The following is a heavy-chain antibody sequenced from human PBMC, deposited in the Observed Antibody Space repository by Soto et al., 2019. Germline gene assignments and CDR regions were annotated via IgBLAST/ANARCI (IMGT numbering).Heavy chain of an antibody. J-gene: IGHJ3*02. CDR1: GFTFSNAW. Sequence: GGSLRLSCAASGFTFSNAWMSWVRQAPGKGLEWVGRIKSKTDGGTTDYAAPVKGRFTISRDDSKNTLYLQMNSLKTEDTAVYYCTTDPSSGWYGDDAFDIWGQGTMVTV. V-gene: IGHV3-15*01. CDR3: TTDPSSGWYGDDAFDI. D-gene: IGHD6-19*01. CDR2: IKSKTDGGTT.